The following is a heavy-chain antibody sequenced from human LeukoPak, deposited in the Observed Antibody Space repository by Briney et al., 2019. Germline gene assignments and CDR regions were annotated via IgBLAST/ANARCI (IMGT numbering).Heavy chain of an antibody. Sequence: GGSLRLSCAASGFTFSSYAMSWVRQAPGKGLEWVSAISGSGGSTYYADSVKGRFTISRDDSKNTLYLQMNSLRAEDTAVYYCTATMTTFGGVIVTGYAFDIWGQGTMVTVSS. V-gene: IGHV3-23*01. CDR1: GFTFSSYA. CDR2: ISGSGGST. D-gene: IGHD3-16*02. CDR3: TATMTTFGGVIVTGYAFDI. J-gene: IGHJ3*02.